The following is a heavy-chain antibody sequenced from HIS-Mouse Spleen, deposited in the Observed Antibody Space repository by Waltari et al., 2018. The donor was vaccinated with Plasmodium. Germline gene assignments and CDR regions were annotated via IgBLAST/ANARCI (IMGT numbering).Heavy chain of an antibody. D-gene: IGHD3-10*01. Sequence: QVQLQQWGAGLLKPSETLSLTCAVYGGSFSGYYWSWIRQPPGKGLEWIGEINHSGSTNNNPSHKSRVTISVDTSKNQFSLKLSSVTAADTAVYYCARGRVLGTSSGYFDLWGRGTLVTVSS. V-gene: IGHV4-34*01. J-gene: IGHJ2*01. CDR1: GGSFSGYY. CDR3: ARGRVLGTSSGYFDL. CDR2: INHSGST.